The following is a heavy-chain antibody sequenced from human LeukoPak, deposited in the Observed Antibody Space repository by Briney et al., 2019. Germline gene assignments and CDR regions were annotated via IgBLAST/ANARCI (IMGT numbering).Heavy chain of an antibody. CDR2: INCDGSTT. Sequence: GGSLRLSCAASGFTFSSYWMHWVRQAPGKGLVCVSRINCDGSTTNYADSVRGRFTISRDNAKNTLYLQMNSLRAEDTAVYYCASLNVPATPHWGQGTLVTVSS. V-gene: IGHV3-74*01. D-gene: IGHD2-15*01. CDR3: ASLNVPATPH. CDR1: GFTFSSYW. J-gene: IGHJ4*02.